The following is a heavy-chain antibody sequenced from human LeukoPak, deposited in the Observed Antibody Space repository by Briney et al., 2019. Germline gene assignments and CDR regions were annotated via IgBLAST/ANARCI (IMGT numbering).Heavy chain of an antibody. CDR1: GYTFSSYG. D-gene: IGHD3-9*01. CDR3: ARGILNYDILTGYYAGYYFDY. CDR2: IIPIFGTA. J-gene: IGHJ4*02. Sequence: SVKVSCKASGYTFSSYGITWVRQAPGQGLEWMGGIIPIFGTANYAQKFQGRVTITADESTSTAYMELSSLRSEDTAVYYCARGILNYDILTGYYAGYYFDYWGRGTLVTVSS. V-gene: IGHV1-69*13.